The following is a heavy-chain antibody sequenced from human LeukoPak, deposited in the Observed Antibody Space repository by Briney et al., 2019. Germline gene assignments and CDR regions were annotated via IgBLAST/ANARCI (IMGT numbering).Heavy chain of an antibody. CDR3: ATSMVRGLMPYYYYAMDV. J-gene: IGHJ6*02. CDR2: VSGGVGST. CDR1: GFTFRMYA. V-gene: IGHV3-23*01. Sequence: GGSLRLSCAASGFTFRMYAMTWVRQAPGKGLEWVSTVSGGVGSTYYADSVKGRFTISRDNSKNTVYLQLNSLRADDTAVFYCATSMVRGLMPYYYYAMDVWSQGTTVTVSS. D-gene: IGHD3-10*01.